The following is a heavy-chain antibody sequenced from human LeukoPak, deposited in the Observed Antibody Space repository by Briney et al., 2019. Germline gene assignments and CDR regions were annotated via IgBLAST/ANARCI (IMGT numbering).Heavy chain of an antibody. Sequence: GGSLRLSCAASGFTVSSNYMSWVRQAPGKGLEWISVIYSGGSTYYADSVKGRFTISRDNSKNTLYLQMNSLRAEDTAVYYCARVTIFGVGNYYYYGMDVWGQGTTVTVSS. CDR3: ARVTIFGVGNYYYYGMDV. CDR2: IYSGGST. V-gene: IGHV3-66*01. J-gene: IGHJ6*02. D-gene: IGHD3-3*01. CDR1: GFTVSSNY.